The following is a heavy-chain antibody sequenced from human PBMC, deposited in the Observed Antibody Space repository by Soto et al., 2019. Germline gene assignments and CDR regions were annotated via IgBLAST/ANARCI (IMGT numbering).Heavy chain of an antibody. CDR3: ALRGYSGYDYGAPYFDY. D-gene: IGHD5-12*01. CDR2: ISGSGGST. Sequence: EVQLLESGGGLVQPGGSLRLSCAASGFTFSSYAMSWVRQAPGKGLEWVSAISGSGGSTYYADSVKGRFTISRDNSKNTLYLQMNSLRAEDTAVYYCALRGYSGYDYGAPYFDYWGQGTLVTVSS. V-gene: IGHV3-23*01. J-gene: IGHJ4*02. CDR1: GFTFSSYA.